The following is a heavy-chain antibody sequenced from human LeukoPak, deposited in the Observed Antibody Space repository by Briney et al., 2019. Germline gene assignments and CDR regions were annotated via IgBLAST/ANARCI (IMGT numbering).Heavy chain of an antibody. CDR3: AKGGGLVATPLDY. V-gene: IGHV3-23*01. D-gene: IGHD5-12*01. J-gene: IGHJ4*02. Sequence: PGGSLRLSCAASGLTFSSYVMSWVRQAPGKGLEWVSAISGRGGNTYYADSVKGRFTVSRDNSRDTLYLQMNSLRADDTAVYYCAKGGGLVATPLDYWGQGTLVTVSS. CDR1: GLTFSSYV. CDR2: ISGRGGNT.